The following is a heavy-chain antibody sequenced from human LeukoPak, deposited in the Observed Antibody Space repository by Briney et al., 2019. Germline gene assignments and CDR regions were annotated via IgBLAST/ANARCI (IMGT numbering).Heavy chain of an antibody. CDR1: GFTFSSYA. J-gene: IGHJ3*02. V-gene: IGHV3-23*01. Sequence: GGSLRLSCAASGFTFSSYAMSWVRQAPGKGLEWVSAISGSGGSTYYADSVKGRFTISRDNSKNTLYLQMNSLRAEATAVYYCAKAVGAIDAFDIWGQGTMVTVSS. CDR2: ISGSGGST. D-gene: IGHD1-26*01. CDR3: AKAVGAIDAFDI.